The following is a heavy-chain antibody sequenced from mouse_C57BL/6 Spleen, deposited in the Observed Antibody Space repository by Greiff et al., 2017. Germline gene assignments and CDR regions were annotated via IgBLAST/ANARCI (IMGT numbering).Heavy chain of an antibody. V-gene: IGHV5-4*01. CDR1: GFTFSSYA. CDR3: ARPTGYAY. Sequence: EVQRVESGGGLVKPGGSLKLSCAASGFTFSSYAMSWVRQTPEKRLEWVATISDGGSYTYYPDNVKGRFTISRDTAKNNLYLQMSHLKSEDTAMYYCARPTGYAYWGQGTLVTVSA. CDR2: ISDGGSYT. J-gene: IGHJ3*01.